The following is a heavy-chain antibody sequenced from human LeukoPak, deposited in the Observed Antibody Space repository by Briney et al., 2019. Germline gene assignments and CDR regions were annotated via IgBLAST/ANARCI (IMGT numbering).Heavy chain of an antibody. J-gene: IGHJ4*02. D-gene: IGHD3-22*01. Sequence: SETLSLTCAVYGGSFSGYYWSRIRQPPGKGLEWIGEINHSGSTNYNPSLKSRVTISVDTSKNQFSLKLSSVTAADTAVYYCARGRRSRNYYDSSGYYYPPFDYWGQGTLVTVSS. CDR2: INHSGST. CDR3: ARGRRSRNYYDSSGYYYPPFDY. CDR1: GGSFSGYY. V-gene: IGHV4-34*01.